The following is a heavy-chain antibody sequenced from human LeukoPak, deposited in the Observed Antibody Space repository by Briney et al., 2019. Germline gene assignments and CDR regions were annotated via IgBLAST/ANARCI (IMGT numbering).Heavy chain of an antibody. CDR1: GYSFTSYW. J-gene: IGHJ4*02. Sequence: GESLKISCKGSGYSFTSYWIGWVRQMPGKGLEWMGIIYPGDSDTRYSPSFRGQVTISADKSISTASLQWSSLKASDTAMYYCARGGGYDILTGYWKVHYFDYWGQGTLVTVSS. CDR3: ARGGGYDILTGYWKVHYFDY. D-gene: IGHD3-9*01. V-gene: IGHV5-51*01. CDR2: IYPGDSDT.